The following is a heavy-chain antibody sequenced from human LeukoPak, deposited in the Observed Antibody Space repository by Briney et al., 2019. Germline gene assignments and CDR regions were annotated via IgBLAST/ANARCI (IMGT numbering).Heavy chain of an antibody. CDR3: ARDRYCSSTSCPRSDAFDI. D-gene: IGHD2-2*01. Sequence: SQTLSLTCAISGDSVSSNSAAWNWIRQSPSRGLEWLGRTYYRSKWYNEYAVSVRSRITINPDTSKNQFSLQLNSVTPEDTAVYYCARDRYCSSTSCPRSDAFDIWGQGTMVTVSS. CDR2: TYYRSKWYN. CDR1: GDSVSSNSAA. V-gene: IGHV6-1*01. J-gene: IGHJ3*02.